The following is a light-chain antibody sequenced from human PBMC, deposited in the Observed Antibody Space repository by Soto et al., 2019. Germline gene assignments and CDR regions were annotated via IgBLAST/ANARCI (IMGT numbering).Light chain of an antibody. V-gene: IGKV3-20*01. CDR1: QTVNNNY. J-gene: IGKJ2*01. Sequence: EIVLTQSPGTLSLSPRERATLSCRAGQTVNNNYVAWYQQKSGQAPRLLIFAASSRATGIPDRFSGSGSGTDFTLTISRLEPEDFAVYYCQQYGSSLYTFGQGTKLEIK. CDR3: QQYGSSLYT. CDR2: AAS.